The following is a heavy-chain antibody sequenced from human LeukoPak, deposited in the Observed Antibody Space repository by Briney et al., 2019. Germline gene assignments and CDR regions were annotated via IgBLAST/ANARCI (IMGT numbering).Heavy chain of an antibody. V-gene: IGHV4-34*01. D-gene: IGHD6-13*01. Sequence: SETLSLTCAVYGGSFSGYNWSWIRQPPGKGLEWIGEINHSGSTNYNPSLKSRVTISVDTSKNQFSLKLSSVTAADTAVYYCARGLRQHPRRIPLLLDYWGQGTLVTVSS. CDR2: INHSGST. CDR1: GGSFSGYN. J-gene: IGHJ4*02. CDR3: ARGLRQHPRRIPLLLDY.